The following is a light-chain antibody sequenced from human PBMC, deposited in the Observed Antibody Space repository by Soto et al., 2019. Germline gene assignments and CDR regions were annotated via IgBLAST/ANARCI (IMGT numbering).Light chain of an antibody. J-gene: IGKJ2*01. V-gene: IGKV1-5*03. CDR2: KAS. CDR3: QRYGSSPLYA. Sequence: DIQMTQSPSTLSASVGDRVTITCRASQSISSWLAWYQQKPGKAPKLLIYKASTLEGGVPSRFSGSGSGTEFTLTISALEPEDFAVYYCQRYGSSPLYAFGQGTKLEI. CDR1: QSISSW.